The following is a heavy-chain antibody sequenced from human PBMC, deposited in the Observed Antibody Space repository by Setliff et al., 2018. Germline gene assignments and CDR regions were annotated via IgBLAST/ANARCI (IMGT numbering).Heavy chain of an antibody. CDR1: GYSISSGYY. V-gene: IGHV4-38-2*01. CDR2: IYHSGST. CDR3: ASNILTGPYDAFDI. D-gene: IGHD3-9*01. Sequence: SETLSLTCAVSGYSISSGYYWSWIRQPPGKGLEWIAYIYHSGSTYYNPSLKGRVTISVDTSKNHFSLKLSSVTAADAAVYYCASNILTGPYDAFDIWGRGTMVTVSS. J-gene: IGHJ3*02.